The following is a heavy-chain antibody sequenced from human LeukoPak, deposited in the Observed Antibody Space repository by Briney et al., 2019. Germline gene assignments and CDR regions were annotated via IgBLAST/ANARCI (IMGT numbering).Heavy chain of an antibody. V-gene: IGHV4-34*01. D-gene: IGHD3-10*01. J-gene: IGHJ5*02. CDR3: ARGRRYYYGSGSYNWFDP. CDR1: GGSFSGYY. Sequence: SETLSLTCAVYGGSFSGYYWSWIRQPPGKGLGWIGEINHSGSTNYNPSLKSRVTISVDTSKNQFSLKLSSVTAADTAVYYCARGRRYYYGSGSYNWFDPWGQGTLVTVSS. CDR2: INHSGST.